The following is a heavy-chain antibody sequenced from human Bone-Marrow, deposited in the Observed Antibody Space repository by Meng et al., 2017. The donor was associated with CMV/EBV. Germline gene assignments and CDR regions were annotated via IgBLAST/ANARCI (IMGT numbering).Heavy chain of an antibody. CDR1: GDIFTTYY. CDR2: INPSAGSK. V-gene: IGHV1-46*01. Sequence: ASVKVSCKASGDIFTTYYMHWVRQAPGQGLEWMGIINPSAGSKRYAPNFQGRVSMTSDTYTSTAYLELSSLISEDTAVYYYARTRNCSGTSCEDTFDIWGQGTMVTVSS. D-gene: IGHD2-2*01. CDR3: ARTRNCSGTSCEDTFDI. J-gene: IGHJ3*02.